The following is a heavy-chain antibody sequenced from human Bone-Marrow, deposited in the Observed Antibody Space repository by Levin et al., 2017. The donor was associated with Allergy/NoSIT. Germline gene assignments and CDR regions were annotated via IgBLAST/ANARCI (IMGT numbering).Heavy chain of an antibody. D-gene: IGHD2-15*01. V-gene: IGHV1-2*06. CDR3: AREAAWWGDS. CDR1: GYAFTAYY. CDR2: INPDTGGT. Sequence: ASVKVSCKASGYAFTAYYIHWVRQAPGQGLEWMGRINPDTGGTKYPRKFQGRVTMTRVTSTTTVYMELSSLRSDDTAMYYCAREAAWWGDSWGQGTLVTVSS. J-gene: IGHJ4*02.